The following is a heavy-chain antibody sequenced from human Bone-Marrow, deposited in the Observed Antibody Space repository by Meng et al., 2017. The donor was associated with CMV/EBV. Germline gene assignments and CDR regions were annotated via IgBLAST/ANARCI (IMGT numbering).Heavy chain of an antibody. D-gene: IGHD3-22*01. CDR2: ISYSGRT. V-gene: IGHV4-39*07. CDR3: AIVVVIANWFDP. CDR1: GGSISSSGYS. Sequence: ESLKISCTVSGGSISSSGYSWGWIRQPPGKGLEWIGSISYSGRTSYNPSLKSRVTILLDTSRNHFSLKLNSVTAADTAVYYCAIVVVIANWFDPWGQGTLVTVSS. J-gene: IGHJ5*02.